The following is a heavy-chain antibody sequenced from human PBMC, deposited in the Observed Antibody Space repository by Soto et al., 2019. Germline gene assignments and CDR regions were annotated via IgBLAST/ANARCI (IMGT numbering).Heavy chain of an antibody. CDR3: AKEGRIAVALNDAFDI. D-gene: IGHD6-19*01. Sequence: VQLLESGGGLVQPGGSLRLSCAASGFTFSSYAMSWVRQAPGKGLEWVSAISGSGGSTYYADSVKGRFTISRDNSKNTLYLQMNSLRAEDTAVYYCAKEGRIAVALNDAFDIWGQGTMVTVSS. J-gene: IGHJ3*02. CDR1: GFTFSSYA. CDR2: ISGSGGST. V-gene: IGHV3-23*01.